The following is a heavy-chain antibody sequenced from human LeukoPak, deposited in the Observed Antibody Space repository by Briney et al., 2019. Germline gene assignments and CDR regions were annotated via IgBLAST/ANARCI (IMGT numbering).Heavy chain of an antibody. Sequence: SVKVSCKASGGTFSSYAITWVRQAPGQGLEWMGRIIPILDIANYTQKFQGRVTITADKSTSTAYMELYNLRSADTAVYYCARAPGGDYGSGTFDSWGQGTLVTVSS. V-gene: IGHV1-69*04. CDR1: GGTFSSYA. D-gene: IGHD3-10*01. J-gene: IGHJ4*02. CDR2: IIPILDIA. CDR3: ARAPGGDYGSGTFDS.